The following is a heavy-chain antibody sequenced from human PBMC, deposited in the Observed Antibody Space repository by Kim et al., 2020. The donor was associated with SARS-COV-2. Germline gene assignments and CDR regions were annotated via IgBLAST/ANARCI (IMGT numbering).Heavy chain of an antibody. Sequence: ASVKVSCKASGYTFTSYYMHWVRQAPGQGLEWMGIINPSGGSTSYAQKFQGRVTMTRDTSTSTVYMELSSLRSEDTAVYYCARGGQGRGSGSYYRFSPGYWGQGTLVTVSS. D-gene: IGHD3-10*01. J-gene: IGHJ4*02. CDR2: INPSGGST. CDR3: ARGGQGRGSGSYYRFSPGY. V-gene: IGHV1-46*01. CDR1: GYTFTSYY.